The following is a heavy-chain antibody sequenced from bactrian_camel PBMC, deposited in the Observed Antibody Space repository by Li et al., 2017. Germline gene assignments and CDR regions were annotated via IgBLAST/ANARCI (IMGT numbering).Heavy chain of an antibody. J-gene: IGHJ4*01. V-gene: IGHV3-2*01. D-gene: IGHD6*01. CDR1: GFPFSTPY. Sequence: HVQLVESGGDLVQPGGSLGLSCATSGFPFSTPYMNWVRPVPGKGLEGVSSIFRDGSNTYYADSVKGRITNPRDNAKNMVYLQMNSLLTEDTALYHCVMRYGGTWFLYWGQGTQVTVS. CDR2: IFRDGSNT. CDR3: VMRYGGTWFLY.